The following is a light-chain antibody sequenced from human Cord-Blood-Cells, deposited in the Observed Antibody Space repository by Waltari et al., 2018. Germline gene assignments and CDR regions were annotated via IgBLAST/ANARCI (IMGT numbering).Light chain of an antibody. CDR1: QSVSSN. CDR2: GAS. J-gene: IGKJ1*01. V-gene: IGKV3-15*01. Sequence: EIEMTQSPATLSVSPGERDTLSCRASQSVSSNLAWYQQKPGQAPRLLIYGASTRATGIPARFSGSGSWPEFTLTISSLQSEDFAVYYCQQYNNWPPWTFGQGTKVEIK. CDR3: QQYNNWPPWT.